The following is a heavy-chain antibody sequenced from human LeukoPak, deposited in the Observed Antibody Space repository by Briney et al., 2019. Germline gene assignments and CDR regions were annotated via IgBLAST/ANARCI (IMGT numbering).Heavy chain of an antibody. J-gene: IGHJ4*02. CDR2: ISYDGSNK. V-gene: IGHV3-30-3*01. CDR1: GFTFSSYA. Sequence: GGSLRLSCAASGFTFSSYAMLWVRQAPGKGLEWVAVISYDGSNKYYADSVKGRFTISRDNSKNTLYLQMNSLRAEDTAVYYCARDRSFDYWGQGTLVTVSS. CDR3: ARDRSFDY.